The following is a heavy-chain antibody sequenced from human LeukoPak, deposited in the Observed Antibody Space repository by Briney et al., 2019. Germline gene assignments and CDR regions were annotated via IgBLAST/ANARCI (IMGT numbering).Heavy chain of an antibody. CDR3: TRDLSIAARGGI. CDR1: GFTFSSDE. Sequence: GGSLRLSCAASGFTFSSDEMNWVRQAPGKGLEWISYISSSGNTIYYADSVKGRLTISRDNAKSSLYLQMNSLTAEDTAVYYCTRDLSIAARGGIWGQGTMVTVSS. D-gene: IGHD6-6*01. J-gene: IGHJ3*02. CDR2: ISSSGNTI. V-gene: IGHV3-48*03.